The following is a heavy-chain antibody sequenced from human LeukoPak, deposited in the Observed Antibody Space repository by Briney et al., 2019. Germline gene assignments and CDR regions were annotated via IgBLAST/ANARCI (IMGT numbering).Heavy chain of an antibody. V-gene: IGHV4-59*11. CDR2: IYYSGST. Sequence: SETLSLTCTVSGGSISSHYWGWIRQPPGKGLEWIWYIYYSGSTNYNPSLKSRVTISVDRSKNQFSLKLSSVTAADTAVYYCARVGYDFWSGYYHTCWFDTWGQGTLVTVSS. J-gene: IGHJ5*02. CDR1: GGSISSHY. CDR3: ARVGYDFWSGYYHTCWFDT. D-gene: IGHD3-3*01.